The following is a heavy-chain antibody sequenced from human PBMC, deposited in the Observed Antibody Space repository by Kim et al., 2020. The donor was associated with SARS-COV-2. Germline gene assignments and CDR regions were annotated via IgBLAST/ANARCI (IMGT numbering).Heavy chain of an antibody. D-gene: IGHD1-1*01. V-gene: IGHV3-73*01. Sequence: SVKGRFTISRDDSKNTAYLEMNGLKTEDTAVYYCTRIPATTLAFWDAFDIWGQGTMATVSS. J-gene: IGHJ3*02. CDR3: TRIPATTLAFWDAFDI.